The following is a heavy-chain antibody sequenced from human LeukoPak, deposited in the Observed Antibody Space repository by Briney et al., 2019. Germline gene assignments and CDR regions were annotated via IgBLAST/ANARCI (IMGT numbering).Heavy chain of an antibody. Sequence: ASVKVSCKASGYTFTSYYMHWVRQAPGQRLEWMGWINAGNYNTKYSQKFQGRVTITRDTSASTVYMELSSLRSEDTAVYYCTRGLLWFGELSPPGYWGQGTLVTVSS. J-gene: IGHJ4*02. CDR3: TRGLLWFGELSPPGY. V-gene: IGHV1-3*01. CDR1: GYTFTSYY. CDR2: INAGNYNT. D-gene: IGHD3-10*01.